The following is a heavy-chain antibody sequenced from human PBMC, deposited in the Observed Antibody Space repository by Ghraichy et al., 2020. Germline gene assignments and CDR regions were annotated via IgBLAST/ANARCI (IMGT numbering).Heavy chain of an antibody. CDR1: GGSIRSSSYS. V-gene: IGHV4-39*01. J-gene: IGHJ4*02. CDR3: ARRPIPPGARELWTYYFDY. Sequence: LNISCTVSGGSIRSSSYSWGWIRQPPGKGLEWIGTIYYSGSTYYNPSLKSRVTISVDTSKNQFSLKLSSVTAADTAVYSCARRPIPPGARELWTYYFDYWGQGTLVTVSS. CDR2: IYYSGST. D-gene: IGHD1-1*01.